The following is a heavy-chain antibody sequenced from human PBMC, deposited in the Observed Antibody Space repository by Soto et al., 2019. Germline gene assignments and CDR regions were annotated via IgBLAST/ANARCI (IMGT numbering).Heavy chain of an antibody. CDR3: ARSRTMTQSQYGMDV. Sequence: GESLKIPCKGSGYSFTSYWIGWVRQMPGKGLEWMGIIYPGDSDTRYSPSFQGQVTISADKSISTAYLQWSSLKASDTAMYYCARSRTMTQSQYGMDVWGQGTTVTVSS. D-gene: IGHD3-22*01. CDR2: IYPGDSDT. V-gene: IGHV5-51*01. CDR1: GYSFTSYW. J-gene: IGHJ6*02.